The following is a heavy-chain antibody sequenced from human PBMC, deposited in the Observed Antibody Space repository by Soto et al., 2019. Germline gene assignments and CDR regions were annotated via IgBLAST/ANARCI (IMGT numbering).Heavy chain of an antibody. CDR3: ARAGTWIQLWTTLGY. CDR2: INAGNGNT. CDR1: GYTFTSYA. D-gene: IGHD5-18*01. V-gene: IGHV1-3*01. Sequence: QVQLVQSGAEVKKPGASVKVSCKASGYTFTSYAMHWVRQAPGQRLEWMGWINAGNGNTKYSQKFQGRVTITRDTSGXTAYMELSSLRSEDTAVYYCARAGTWIQLWTTLGYWGQGTLVTVSS. J-gene: IGHJ4*02.